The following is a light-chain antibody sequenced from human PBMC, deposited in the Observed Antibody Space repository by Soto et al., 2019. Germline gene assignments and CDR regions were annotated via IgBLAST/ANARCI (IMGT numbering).Light chain of an antibody. CDR3: QQYNNWPWT. Sequence: EIVLTQSPATLSLSPGQRATLSCRASQSVSGDLAWFQQKPGQAPRLLIYDASTGATGLPARFSGSGSGTDFTLTISSLESEDFAVYYCQQYNNWPWTFGQGTKVEIK. V-gene: IGKV3-11*01. J-gene: IGKJ1*01. CDR1: QSVSGD. CDR2: DAS.